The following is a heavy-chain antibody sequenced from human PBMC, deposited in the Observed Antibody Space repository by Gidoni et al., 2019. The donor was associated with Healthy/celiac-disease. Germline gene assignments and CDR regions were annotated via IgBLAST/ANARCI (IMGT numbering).Heavy chain of an antibody. J-gene: IGHJ3*02. CDR3: AKDLLMTTVTTRAFDI. V-gene: IGHV3-23*01. D-gene: IGHD4-17*01. CDR2: ISGSGGST. CDR1: GVTLSSYA. Sequence: EVQLLEAGGGLVQPGGSLRLSCAAAGVTLSSYAMSWVRQAPGKGLEWVSAISGSGGSTYYADSVKGRFTISRDNSKNTLYLQMNSLRAEDTAVYYCAKDLLMTTVTTRAFDIWGQGTMVTVSS.